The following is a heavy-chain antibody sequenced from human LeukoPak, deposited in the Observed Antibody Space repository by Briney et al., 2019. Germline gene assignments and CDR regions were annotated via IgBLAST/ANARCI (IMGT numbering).Heavy chain of an antibody. J-gene: IGHJ4*02. CDR2: ISYDGSNK. Sequence: GGSLRLSCAASGFTFSSYGMHWVRQAPGKGLGWVAVISYDGSNKYYADSVKGRFTISRDNSKNTLYLQMNSLRAEDTAVYYCAKDQYRYFDWLSHFDYWGQGTLVTVSS. CDR1: GFTFSSYG. CDR3: AKDQYRYFDWLSHFDY. V-gene: IGHV3-30*18. D-gene: IGHD3-9*01.